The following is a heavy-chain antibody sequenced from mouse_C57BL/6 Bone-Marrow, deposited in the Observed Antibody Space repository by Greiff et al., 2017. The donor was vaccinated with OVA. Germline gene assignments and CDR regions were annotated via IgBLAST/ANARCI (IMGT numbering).Heavy chain of an antibody. CDR2: IHPNSGST. CDR3: ARCRWSTFAY. V-gene: IGHV1-64*01. Sequence: VKLQESGAELVKPGASVKLSCKASGYTFTSYWMHWVKQRPGQGLEWIGMIHPNSGSTNYNEKFKSKATLTVDKSSSTAYMQLSSLTSEDSAVFYCARCRWSTFAYWGQGTLVTVSA. CDR1: GYTFTSYW. J-gene: IGHJ3*01.